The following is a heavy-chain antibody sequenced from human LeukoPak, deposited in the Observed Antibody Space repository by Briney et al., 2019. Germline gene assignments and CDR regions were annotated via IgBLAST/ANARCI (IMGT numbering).Heavy chain of an antibody. D-gene: IGHD6-13*01. CDR2: ISYDGSNK. CDR1: GFTFSSYG. V-gene: IGHV3-30*03. Sequence: GGSLRLSCAASGFTFSSYGMHWVRQAPGKGLEWVAVISYDGSNKYYADSVKGRFTISRDNSKNTLYLQMNSLRAEDTAVYYCARDTSGYSSSWYSHYFDYWGQGTLVTVSS. J-gene: IGHJ4*02. CDR3: ARDTSGYSSSWYSHYFDY.